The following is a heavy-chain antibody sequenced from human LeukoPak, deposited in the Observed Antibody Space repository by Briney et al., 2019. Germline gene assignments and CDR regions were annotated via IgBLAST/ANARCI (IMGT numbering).Heavy chain of an antibody. CDR3: AKDSGIRGSAFDI. CDR1: GFTFSSYW. V-gene: IGHV3-30*18. CDR2: ISYDGSNK. D-gene: IGHD3-10*01. J-gene: IGHJ3*02. Sequence: GGSLRLSCAASGFTFSSYWMSWVRQAPGKGLEWVAVISYDGSNKYYADSVKGRFTISRDNSKNTLYLQMNSLRAEDTAVYYCAKDSGIRGSAFDIWGQGTMVTVSS.